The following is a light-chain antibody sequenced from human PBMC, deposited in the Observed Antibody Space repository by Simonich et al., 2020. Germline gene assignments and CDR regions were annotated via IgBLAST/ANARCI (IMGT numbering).Light chain of an antibody. J-gene: IGKJ2*01. Sequence: EIVLTQSPGTLSLSPGERATLSCRASQSVSSSYLAWYQQKPGLAPRLLIYDASSRATGIPDRFSGSGSGTDFTLTISRLEPEDFAGYYCQQYGSSPYTFGQGTKLEIK. V-gene: IGKV3D-20*01. CDR2: DAS. CDR3: QQYGSSPYT. CDR1: QSVSSSY.